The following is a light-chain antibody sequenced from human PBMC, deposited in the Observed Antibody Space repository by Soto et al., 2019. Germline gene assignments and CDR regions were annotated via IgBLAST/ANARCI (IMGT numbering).Light chain of an antibody. CDR2: GAS. CDR3: QQYGYSPIT. CDR1: QSVSSNY. Sequence: IVLTQSPSTLHSSPWPRATPPCTAGQSVSSNYLAWYQQKPGQAPRLLIYGASSRATGIPDKFSGSGSGTDFTLTIDGLEPEDFAVYYCQQYGYSPITFGQGTGLEIK. J-gene: IGKJ5*01. V-gene: IGKV3-20*01.